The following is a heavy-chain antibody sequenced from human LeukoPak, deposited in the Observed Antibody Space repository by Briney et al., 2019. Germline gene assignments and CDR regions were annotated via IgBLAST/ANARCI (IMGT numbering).Heavy chain of an antibody. Sequence: SETLSLTCTVSGGSISSSSYYWSWIRQPPGKGLEWIGFIYYSGSTNYNPSLKSRVTISVDTSKNQFSLKLSSVTAADTAVYYCARSLTFGGLIAYYDYWGQGTLVTVSS. CDR3: ARSLTFGGLIAYYDY. CDR2: IYYSGST. V-gene: IGHV4-61*01. D-gene: IGHD3-16*02. J-gene: IGHJ4*02. CDR1: GGSISSSSYY.